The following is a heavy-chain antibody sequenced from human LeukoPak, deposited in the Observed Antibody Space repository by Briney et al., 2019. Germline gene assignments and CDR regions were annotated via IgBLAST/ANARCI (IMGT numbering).Heavy chain of an antibody. CDR2: ISSSGSTI. CDR3: ARESRLSSGWFDP. Sequence: GGSLRLSCAASGFTFSSYEMNWVRQAPGKGLEWVSYISSSGSTIYYADSVKGRFTISRDNAKNSLYLQMNSLRAEDTAVYYCARESRLSSGWFDPWGQGTLVTVSS. J-gene: IGHJ5*02. V-gene: IGHV3-48*03. CDR1: GFTFSSYE. D-gene: IGHD6-6*01.